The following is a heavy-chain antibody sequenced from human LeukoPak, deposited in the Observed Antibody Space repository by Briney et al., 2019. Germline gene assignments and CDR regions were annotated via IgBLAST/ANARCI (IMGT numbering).Heavy chain of an antibody. CDR3: AKDHIAAQVVPAAMGY. CDR1: GFTFSSYS. Sequence: GGSLRLSCAASGFTFSSYSMNWVRQAPGKGLEWVSAISGSGGSTYYADSVKGRFTISRDNSKNTLYLQMNSLRAEDTAVYYCAKDHIAAQVVPAAMGYWGQGTLVTVSS. V-gene: IGHV3-23*01. CDR2: ISGSGGST. D-gene: IGHD2-2*01. J-gene: IGHJ4*02.